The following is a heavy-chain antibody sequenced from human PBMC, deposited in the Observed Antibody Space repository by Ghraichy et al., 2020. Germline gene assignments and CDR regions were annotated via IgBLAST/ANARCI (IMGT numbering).Heavy chain of an antibody. CDR3: GRGGYIYGSNPVDY. J-gene: IGHJ4*02. CDR1: GFTFNTYY. CDR2: IKQDGSER. Sequence: GGSLRLSCAASGFTFNTYYMTWVRQAPGKGLEWVANIKQDGSERYYVDSVKGRFIISRDNAKDSVYLQMGSLRAEDTAVYFCGRGGYIYGSNPVDYWGQGTQVTVSS. D-gene: IGHD5-18*01. V-gene: IGHV3-7*04.